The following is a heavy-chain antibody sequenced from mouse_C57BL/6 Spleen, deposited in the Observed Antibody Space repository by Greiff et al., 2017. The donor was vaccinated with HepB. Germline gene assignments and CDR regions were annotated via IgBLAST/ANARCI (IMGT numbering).Heavy chain of an antibody. J-gene: IGHJ3*01. CDR3: AREGDSRLAN. D-gene: IGHD6-2*01. CDR1: GYTFTSYW. Sequence: VQLQQPGAELVKPGASVKLSCKASGYTFTSYWMQWVKQRPGQGLEWIGEIDPSDSYTNYNQKFKGKATLTVDTSSSTAYMQLSSLTSEDSAVYYCAREGDSRLANGGQGTLFTVSA. V-gene: IGHV1-50*01. CDR2: IDPSDSYT.